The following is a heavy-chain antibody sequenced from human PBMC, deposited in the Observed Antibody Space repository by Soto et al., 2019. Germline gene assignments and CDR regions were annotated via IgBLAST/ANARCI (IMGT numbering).Heavy chain of an antibody. CDR3: AKEQLAMTVVVADYFDS. V-gene: IGHV3-30*18. CDR2: ISYVGGSK. CDR1: GFTFSTYG. J-gene: IGHJ4*02. Sequence: QVQLVEFGGGVVQPGRSLRLSCAASGFTFSTYGIHWSRQAPGKGLEWLALISYVGGSKYYGDSVKGRFTISRDNSHNTVSLQMNSLRADDTAVYFCAKEQLAMTVVVADYFDSWGQGTLVTVSS. D-gene: IGHD3-22*01.